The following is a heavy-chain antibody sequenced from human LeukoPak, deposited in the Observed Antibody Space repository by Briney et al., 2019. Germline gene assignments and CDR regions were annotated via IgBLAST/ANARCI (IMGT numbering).Heavy chain of an antibody. CDR3: AREPGGSFDI. D-gene: IGHD3-10*01. Sequence: GGSLRLSCAASGFTFNSYGIHWVRQAPGKGLEWVAFIHYDGNNKYYADSVKGRFTISRDNSQNTLYLQMNSLRDEDTAVYYCAREPGGSFDIWGQGTMVTVSS. V-gene: IGHV3-30*02. J-gene: IGHJ3*02. CDR2: IHYDGNNK. CDR1: GFTFNSYG.